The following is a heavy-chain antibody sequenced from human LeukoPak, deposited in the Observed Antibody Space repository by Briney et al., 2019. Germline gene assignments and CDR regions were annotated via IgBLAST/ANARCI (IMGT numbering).Heavy chain of an antibody. J-gene: IGHJ4*02. Sequence: PGGSLRLSCAASEFTFSSYGMHWVRQAPGKGLEWVAFIRYDGSKKYYADSVKGRFTISRDNSKNTLYLQMNSLRAEDTAVYYCAKDLRGYSYGYFTDYWGQGTLVTVSS. CDR2: IRYDGSKK. CDR3: AKDLRGYSYGYFTDY. CDR1: EFTFSSYG. V-gene: IGHV3-30*02. D-gene: IGHD5-18*01.